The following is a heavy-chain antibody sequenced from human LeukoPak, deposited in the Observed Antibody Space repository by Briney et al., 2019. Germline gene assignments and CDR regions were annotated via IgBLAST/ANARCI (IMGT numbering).Heavy chain of an antibody. CDR1: GYSFTDYW. CDR2: IYLDDSDT. V-gene: IGHV5-51*01. CDR3: ARRDGYNYVDF. J-gene: IGHJ4*02. Sequence: GESLKISCKGSGYSFTDYWIAWVRQMPGKGLELMGIIYLDDSDTRYSPSFQGQVTISADESINTAYLQWSGLKASDTAIYYCARRDGYNYVDFWGQGTLVTVSS. D-gene: IGHD5-24*01.